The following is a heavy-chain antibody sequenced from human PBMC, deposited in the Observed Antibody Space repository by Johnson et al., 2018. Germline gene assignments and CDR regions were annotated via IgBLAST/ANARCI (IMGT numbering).Heavy chain of an antibody. D-gene: IGHD6-13*01. V-gene: IGHV3-30*18. CDR2: ISYDGSNK. CDR3: AKDGQQLVVLPYYYYYYGLDV. Sequence: QVQLVQSGGGVVQPGKSLRLSCAASGFTLSSYGMHWVRQAPGKGLEWVSIISYDGSNKYYADSVKGRFTISRDNSKNTLYLQMNSLRPEDSAVYYCAKDGQQLVVLPYYYYYYGLDVWGQGTTVTVSS. J-gene: IGHJ6*02. CDR1: GFTLSSYG.